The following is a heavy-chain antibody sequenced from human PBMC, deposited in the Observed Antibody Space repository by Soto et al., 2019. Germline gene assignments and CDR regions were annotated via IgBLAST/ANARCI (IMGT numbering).Heavy chain of an antibody. CDR1: GYTFTSYG. V-gene: IGHV1-18*01. J-gene: IGHJ6*02. CDR2: ISTYNGNT. CDR3: GRDLYQSVFYYGMDV. D-gene: IGHD2-2*01. Sequence: QDQVMQSGAEVKKPGASVKVSCKASGYTFTSYGISGVRQAPGQGLEWMGWISTYNGNTNYAQKLQGRVTMTTDTSTSTAYMELRSLRSDDTAVYYCGRDLYQSVFYYGMDVWGQGTTVTVSS.